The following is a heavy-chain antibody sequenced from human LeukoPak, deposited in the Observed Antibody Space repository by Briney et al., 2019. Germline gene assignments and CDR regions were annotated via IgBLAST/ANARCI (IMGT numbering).Heavy chain of an antibody. Sequence: SETLSLTCTVSGGSISSYYWSWIREPPGKGVEWIGYIYCSGSTNYNPSLKSRVTISVDTSKNQFSLKLSSVTAADTAVYYCARADFWSGYRGNWFDPWGQGTLVTVSS. CDR1: GGSISSYY. CDR2: IYCSGST. V-gene: IGHV4-59*01. D-gene: IGHD3-3*01. J-gene: IGHJ5*02. CDR3: ARADFWSGYRGNWFDP.